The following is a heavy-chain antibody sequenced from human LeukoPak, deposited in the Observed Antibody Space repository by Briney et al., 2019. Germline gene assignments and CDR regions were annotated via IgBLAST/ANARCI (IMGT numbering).Heavy chain of an antibody. CDR2: IRSKANSYAT. V-gene: IGHV3-73*01. CDR3: AREIRNYYVSGRPYYFDF. CDR1: GFTFSGSA. D-gene: IGHD3-10*01. Sequence: KVSCAASGFTFSGSAMHWVRQASGKGLEWVGRIRSKANSYATAYAASVKGRFTISGDDSQNSLYLQMNTLKTEDTAVYYCAREIRNYYVSGRPYYFDFWGQGTLVTVSS. J-gene: IGHJ4*02.